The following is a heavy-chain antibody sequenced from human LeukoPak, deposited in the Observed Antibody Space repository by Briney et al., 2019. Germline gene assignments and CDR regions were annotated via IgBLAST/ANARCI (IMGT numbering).Heavy chain of an antibody. CDR2: ISGSGRST. J-gene: IGHJ4*02. CDR1: GFTVSSYA. D-gene: IGHD1-26*01. Sequence: GGSLRLSCAASGFTVSSYAMSSVRQAPGKGLEWVSAISGSGRSTYYADSVKGRFTISRDNSKNTLYLQMNSLRAEDTAVYYCAKVTSGSYSYWGQGTLVTVSS. V-gene: IGHV3-23*01. CDR3: AKVTSGSYSY.